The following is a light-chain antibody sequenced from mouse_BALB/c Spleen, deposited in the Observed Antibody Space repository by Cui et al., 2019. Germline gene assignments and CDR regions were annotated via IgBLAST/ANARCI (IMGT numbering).Light chain of an antibody. V-gene: IGKV4-59*01. Sequence: QIVLTQSPAIMSASPGEKVTMTCSASASVSYMHWYQQKSGTSPKRWIYDTSKRASGVPARFSGSGSGTSYSPTISSMEAEDAATYYCQQWSSNPHTFGGGTKLEIK. CDR3: QQWSSNPHT. J-gene: IGKJ2*01. CDR2: DTS. CDR1: ASVSY.